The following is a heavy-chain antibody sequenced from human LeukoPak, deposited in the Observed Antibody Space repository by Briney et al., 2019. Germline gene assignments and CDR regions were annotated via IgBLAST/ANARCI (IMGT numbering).Heavy chain of an antibody. J-gene: IGHJ4*02. D-gene: IGHD5-18*01. V-gene: IGHV3-23*01. CDR3: ARTSDKPMVLTTDFDY. Sequence: GGSLRLSCAASGFTFSSYAMSWVRQAPGKGLEWVSAISGSGGSTYYADSVKGRFTISRDNSKNTLYLQMNSLRAEDTAVYYCARTSDKPMVLTTDFDYWGQGTLVTVSS. CDR1: GFTFSSYA. CDR2: ISGSGGST.